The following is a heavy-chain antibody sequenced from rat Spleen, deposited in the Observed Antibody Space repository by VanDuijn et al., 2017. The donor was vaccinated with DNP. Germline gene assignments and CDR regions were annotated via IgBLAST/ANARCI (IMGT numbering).Heavy chain of an antibody. CDR1: GFNFNDYW. Sequence: EVQLVESGGGPVQPGRSLKLSCAASGFNFNDYWMGWVRQAPGKGLEWVASISSTGDNTYYSDSVKGRFSLSRDNAKSTLYLQVNSLRSEDTATYHCTRERRITVATTDYFDYWGQGVMVTVSS. D-gene: IGHD1-3*01. V-gene: IGHV5-31*01. CDR3: TRERRITVATTDYFDY. J-gene: IGHJ2*01. CDR2: ISSTGDNT.